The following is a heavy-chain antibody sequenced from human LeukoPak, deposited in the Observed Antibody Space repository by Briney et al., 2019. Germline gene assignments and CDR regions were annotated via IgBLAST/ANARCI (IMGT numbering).Heavy chain of an antibody. J-gene: IGHJ5*02. Sequence: ASVKVSCKASGYTFTGYYMHWVRQAPGQGLEWMGWINPNSGGTNYAQKFQGRVTMTRDTSISTAYMELSRLRSDDTAVYYCAREHCSGGSCCPLGGFDPWGQGTLVTVSS. CDR1: GYTFTGYY. CDR3: AREHCSGGSCCPLGGFDP. V-gene: IGHV1-2*02. D-gene: IGHD2-15*01. CDR2: INPNSGGT.